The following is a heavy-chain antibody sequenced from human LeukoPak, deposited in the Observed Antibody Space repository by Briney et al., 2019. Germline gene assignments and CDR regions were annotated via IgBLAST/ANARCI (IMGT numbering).Heavy chain of an antibody. Sequence: SETLSLTCTVSGGSISNYYWTWIRQSPGKTLEWIGCSHKSGSTHYNPSLRSRVTISVDTSKSQFSLKLISVTVADTAIYYCARGQGATVPQVGKNWFDPWGQGTRVTVSS. CDR1: GGSISNYY. D-gene: IGHD1-26*01. V-gene: IGHV4-59*12. CDR3: ARGQGATVPQVGKNWFDP. J-gene: IGHJ5*02. CDR2: SHKSGST.